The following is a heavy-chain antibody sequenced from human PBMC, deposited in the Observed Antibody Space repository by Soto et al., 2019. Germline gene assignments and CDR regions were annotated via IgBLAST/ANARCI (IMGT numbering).Heavy chain of an antibody. CDR1: GGSISSYY. D-gene: IGHD6-13*01. V-gene: IGHV4-59*08. J-gene: IGHJ6*02. CDR2: IYYSGST. Sequence: SETLSLTCTVSGGSISSYYWSWIRQPPGKGLEWIGYIYYSGSTDYNPSLKSRVTISVDTSKNQFSLRLNSVTAADTAVYYCARHFLGSSWTYYYYGMDVWGQGTTVTVSS. CDR3: ARHFLGSSWTYYYYGMDV.